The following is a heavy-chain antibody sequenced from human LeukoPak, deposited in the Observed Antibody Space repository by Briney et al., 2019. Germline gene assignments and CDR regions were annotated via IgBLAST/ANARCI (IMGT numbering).Heavy chain of an antibody. CDR1: GGSISSSSYY. V-gene: IGHV4-39*01. CDR2: IYDSRST. J-gene: IGHJ3*02. Sequence: KSSETLSLTCTVSGGSISSSSYYWGWIRQPPGKGLEWIASIYDSRSTYYNPSLKSRLTISVDTSKNQFSLNLSSVTAAGTAIYYCVRPYHYDSGSRGTAFDIWGQGTMVTVSS. CDR3: VRPYHYDSGSRGTAFDI. D-gene: IGHD3-10*01.